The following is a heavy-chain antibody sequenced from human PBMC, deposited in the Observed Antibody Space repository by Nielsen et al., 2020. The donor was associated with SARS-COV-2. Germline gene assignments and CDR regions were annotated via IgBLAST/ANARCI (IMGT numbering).Heavy chain of an antibody. Sequence: GSLRLSCAASGFTFSSYGMHWVRQAPGKGLEWVAVISYDGSNKYYADSVKGRFTISRDNSKNTLYLQMNSLRAEDTAVYYCAKGSRVEIAAAGYFDYWGQGTLVTVSS. CDR1: GFTFSSYG. CDR2: ISYDGSNK. V-gene: IGHV3-30*18. D-gene: IGHD6-13*01. J-gene: IGHJ4*02. CDR3: AKGSRVEIAAAGYFDY.